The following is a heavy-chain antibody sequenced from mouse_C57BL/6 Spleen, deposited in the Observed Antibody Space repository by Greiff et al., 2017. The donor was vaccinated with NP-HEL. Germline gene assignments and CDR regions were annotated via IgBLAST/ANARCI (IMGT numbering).Heavy chain of an antibody. V-gene: IGHV1-81*01. CDR2: IYPRSGNT. CDR1: GYTFTSYG. CDR3: ARSETLIYDGHYYAMDY. J-gene: IGHJ4*01. D-gene: IGHD2-3*01. Sequence: QVQLKQSGAELARPGASVKLSCKASGYTFTSYGISWVKQRTGQGLEWLGEIYPRSGNTYYNEQFKGMATLTADKSSRTAYRGLRSLTSEDSAVYFCARSETLIYDGHYYAMDYWGQGTSVTVSS.